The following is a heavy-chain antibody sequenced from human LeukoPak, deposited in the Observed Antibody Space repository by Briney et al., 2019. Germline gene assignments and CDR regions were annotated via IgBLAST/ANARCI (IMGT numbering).Heavy chain of an antibody. Sequence: SETLSLTCTVSGGSISSYYWSWIRQPPGKGLEWIGYIYYSGSTNYNPSLKSRVTISVDTSKNQFSLKLSSVTAADTAVYYCARVNNYDSYYFDYWGQGTLVTVSS. CDR3: ARVNNYDSYYFDY. CDR1: GGSISSYY. J-gene: IGHJ4*02. V-gene: IGHV4-59*01. CDR2: IYYSGST. D-gene: IGHD3-10*01.